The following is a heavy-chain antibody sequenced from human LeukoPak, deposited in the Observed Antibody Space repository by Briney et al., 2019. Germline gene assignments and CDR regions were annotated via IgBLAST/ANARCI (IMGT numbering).Heavy chain of an antibody. J-gene: IGHJ3*02. CDR3: ARGRGEDSSWFFIPVLHPDAFDI. CDR1: GGSISSGSYY. D-gene: IGHD6-13*01. Sequence: SQTLSLTCTVSGGSISSGSYYWSWIRQPAGKGLEWIGRIYTSGSTNYNPSLKSRVTISVDTSKNQFSLKLSSVTAADTAVYYCARGRGEDSSWFFIPVLHPDAFDIWGQGTMVTVSS. V-gene: IGHV4-61*02. CDR2: IYTSGST.